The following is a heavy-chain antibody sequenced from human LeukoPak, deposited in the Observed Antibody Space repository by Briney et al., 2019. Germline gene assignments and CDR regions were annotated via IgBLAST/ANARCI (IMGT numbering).Heavy chain of an antibody. D-gene: IGHD5-24*01. CDR1: GFTFSSYA. CDR3: ARSNYAERWLQLKI. Sequence: GGSLRLSCSASGFTFSSYAMHWVHQAPGKGLEYVSAISSNGGSTYYADSVKGRFTISRDNSKNTLYLQMSSLRAEDTAVYYCARSNYAERWLQLKIWGQGTMVTVSS. J-gene: IGHJ3*02. CDR2: ISSNGGST. V-gene: IGHV3-64D*09.